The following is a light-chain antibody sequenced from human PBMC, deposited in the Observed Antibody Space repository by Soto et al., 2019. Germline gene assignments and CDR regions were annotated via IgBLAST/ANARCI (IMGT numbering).Light chain of an antibody. J-gene: IGKJ4*01. Sequence: DIQMTQYPSSLSASIGDRVTITCQASQDISDSLNWYQQKSGKAPKLLMYDVSNLEPGVPSRFSGRRSGTDFTFTISGLQPEDFATYFCQQYHSLPLPFGGGT. CDR1: QDISDS. CDR3: QQYHSLPLP. V-gene: IGKV1-33*01. CDR2: DVS.